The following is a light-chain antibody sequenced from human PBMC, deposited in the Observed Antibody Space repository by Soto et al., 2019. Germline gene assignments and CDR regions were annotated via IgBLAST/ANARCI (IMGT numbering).Light chain of an antibody. CDR1: QSVGGN. Sequence: EIFMAQSPATLSVSAGERATLSCRASQSVGGNIAWYQQSPGQAPRLLIYATSTRATGIPARFSGRGSGTEFTLTISSLQSEASAVYYCQQYNDWPNYTFGQGTKLEIK. CDR2: ATS. J-gene: IGKJ2*01. CDR3: QQYNDWPNYT. V-gene: IGKV3-15*01.